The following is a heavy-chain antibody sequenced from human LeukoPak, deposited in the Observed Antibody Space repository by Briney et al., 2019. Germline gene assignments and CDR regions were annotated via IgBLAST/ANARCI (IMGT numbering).Heavy chain of an antibody. CDR1: Y. D-gene: IGHD6-13*01. J-gene: IGHJ4*02. Sequence: YWSWIRQPPGKGLEWIGYIYDSGSTNYNPSLKSRVTISVDTSKNQFSLKLSSVTAADTAVYFCAAPVIAAAAPSNYWGQGALVTVSS. V-gene: IGHV4-4*08. CDR2: IYDSGST. CDR3: AAPVIAAAAPSNY.